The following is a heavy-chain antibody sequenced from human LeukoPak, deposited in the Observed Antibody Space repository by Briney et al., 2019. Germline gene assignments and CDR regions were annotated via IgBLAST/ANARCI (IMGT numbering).Heavy chain of an antibody. CDR3: ASYYGSGSSHFDY. V-gene: IGHV4-39*01. Sequence: SETLSLTCTVSGGSISNSSYSWGWIRQPPGKGLEWIGSIYYSGGTYYNRSLKSRVTISVDTSKNQFSLKLISVTAADTAVYYCASYYGSGSSHFDYWGQGTLVTVSS. D-gene: IGHD3-10*01. CDR2: IYYSGGT. CDR1: GGSISNSSYS. J-gene: IGHJ4*02.